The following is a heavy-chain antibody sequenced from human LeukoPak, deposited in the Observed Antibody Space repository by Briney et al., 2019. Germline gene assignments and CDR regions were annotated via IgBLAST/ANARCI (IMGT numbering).Heavy chain of an antibody. CDR1: GGSISSYY. CDR2: IYHSGST. V-gene: IGHV4-59*01. CDR3: AGASYDSSGVH. Sequence: SETLSLTCTVSGGSISSYYWSWIRQPPGKGLEWVGYIYHSGSTNYNPSLKSRVTISVDTSKNQFSLKLSSVTAADTAVYYCAGASYDSSGVHWGQGTLVTVSS. J-gene: IGHJ4*02. D-gene: IGHD3-22*01.